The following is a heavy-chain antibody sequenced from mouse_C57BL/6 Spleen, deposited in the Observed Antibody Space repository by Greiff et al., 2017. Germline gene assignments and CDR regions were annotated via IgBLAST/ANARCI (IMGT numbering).Heavy chain of an antibody. V-gene: IGHV7-3*01. J-gene: IGHJ1*03. CDR1: GFTFTDYY. Sequence: EVQVVESGGGLVQPGGSLSLSCAASGFTFTDYYMSWVRQPPGKALEWLGFIRNKANGYTTEYSASVKGRFTISRDNSQSILYLQMNALRAEDSATYYCARSASYYDYDWWYFDVWGTGTTVTVSS. D-gene: IGHD2-4*01. CDR3: ARSASYYDYDWWYFDV. CDR2: IRNKANGYTT.